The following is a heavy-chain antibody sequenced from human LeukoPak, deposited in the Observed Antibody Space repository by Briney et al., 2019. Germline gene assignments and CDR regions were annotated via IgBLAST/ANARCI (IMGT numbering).Heavy chain of an antibody. CDR1: GYTFTSYY. Sequence: ASVKVSFKASGYTFTSYYMHWVRQAPGQGLEWMGIINPSGGSTSYAQKFQGRVTMTRDTSTSTVYMELSSLRSEDTAVYYCARIPTIYCGGDCYSDYWGQGTLVTVSS. V-gene: IGHV1-46*01. J-gene: IGHJ4*02. D-gene: IGHD2-21*02. CDR2: INPSGGST. CDR3: ARIPTIYCGGDCYSDY.